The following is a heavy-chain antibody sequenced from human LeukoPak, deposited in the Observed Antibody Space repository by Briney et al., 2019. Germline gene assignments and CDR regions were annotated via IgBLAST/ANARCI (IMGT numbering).Heavy chain of an antibody. CDR3: ARGGSGSYYRTRFDY. D-gene: IGHD3-10*01. V-gene: IGHV3-21*01. CDR1: GFTFSSYS. Sequence: GGSLRLSCAASGFTFSSYSMNWGRQAPGKGLEWVSSISSSSSYIYYADSVKGRFTISRDNAKNSLYLQMTSLRAEDTAVYYCARGGSGSYYRTRFDYWGQGTLVTVSS. J-gene: IGHJ4*02. CDR2: ISSSSSYI.